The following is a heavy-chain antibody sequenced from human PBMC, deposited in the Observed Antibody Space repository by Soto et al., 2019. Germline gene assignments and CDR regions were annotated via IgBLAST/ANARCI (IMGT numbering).Heavy chain of an antibody. CDR1: GYTFTSYG. V-gene: IGHV1-18*01. Sequence: QVHLEQSGAEVREPGASVQVSCNTSGYTFTSYGVTWLRQAPGQGLEWMGWISPYIGDTNHAEKFQGRVTMNTDTSTRTAYMELRRLTSDDTATYYCARETAYCSGRTCYTAFDVWGQGTVVTVSS. D-gene: IGHD2-15*01. CDR2: ISPYIGDT. CDR3: ARETAYCSGRTCYTAFDV. J-gene: IGHJ3*01.